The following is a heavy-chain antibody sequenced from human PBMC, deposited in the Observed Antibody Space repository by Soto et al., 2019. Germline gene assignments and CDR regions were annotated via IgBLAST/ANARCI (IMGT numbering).Heavy chain of an antibody. CDR3: AKTLGFGELFYYYGMDV. CDR2: ISYDGSNK. V-gene: IGHV3-30*18. D-gene: IGHD3-10*01. CDR1: GFTFSSYG. J-gene: IGHJ6*02. Sequence: GGSLRLSCAASGFTFSSYGMHWVRQAPGKGLEWVAVISYDGSNKYYADSVKGRFTISRDNSKNTLYLQMNSLRAEDTAVYYCAKTLGFGELFYYYGMDVWGQGTTVTVSS.